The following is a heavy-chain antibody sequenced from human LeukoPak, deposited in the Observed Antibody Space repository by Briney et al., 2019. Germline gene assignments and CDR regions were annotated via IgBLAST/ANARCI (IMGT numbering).Heavy chain of an antibody. J-gene: IGHJ4*02. CDR1: GFTFSSYE. CDR2: IWYDGTNK. CDR3: ARRDGYGFDY. Sequence: GGSLRLSCAASGFTFSSYEMNWVRQAPGKGLEWVAVIWYDGTNKYYADSVKGRLTISRDNSKNTLYLQMNSLSAEDTAVYYCARRDGYGFDYWGQGTLVTVSS. V-gene: IGHV3-33*08. D-gene: IGHD5-24*01.